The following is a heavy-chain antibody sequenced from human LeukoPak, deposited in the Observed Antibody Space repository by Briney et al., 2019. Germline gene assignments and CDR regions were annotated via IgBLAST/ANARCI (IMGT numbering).Heavy chain of an antibody. CDR2: IYYSGST. CDR1: GGSISSSSYY. V-gene: IGHV4-39*01. J-gene: IGHJ1*01. D-gene: IGHD6-13*01. CDR3: ARPTPPAIAAAGILH. Sequence: SETLSLTCTVSGGSISSSSYYWGWIRQPPGKGLEWIGSIYYSGSTYYNPSLKSLVSITVDTSKNQFSLKLSSVTAADTAVYYCARPTPPAIAAAGILHWGQGTLVTVSS.